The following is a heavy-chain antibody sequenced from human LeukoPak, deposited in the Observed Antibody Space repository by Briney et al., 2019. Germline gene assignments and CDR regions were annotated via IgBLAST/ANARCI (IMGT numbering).Heavy chain of an antibody. CDR1: GYSISSGCY. Sequence: SQTLSLTCAVSGYSISSGCYWGWIRQPPGKGLEWIGSIYHSGSTYYNPSLKSRVTISVDTSKNQFSLKLSSVTAADTAVYYCARYYYDSSGYIFDYWGQGTLVTVSS. CDR2: IYHSGST. D-gene: IGHD3-22*01. V-gene: IGHV4-38-2*01. CDR3: ARYYYDSSGYIFDY. J-gene: IGHJ4*02.